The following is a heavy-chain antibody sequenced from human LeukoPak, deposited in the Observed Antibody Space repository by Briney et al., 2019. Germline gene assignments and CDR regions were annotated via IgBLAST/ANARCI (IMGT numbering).Heavy chain of an antibody. CDR3: AKVGTARVPPHYFDY. V-gene: IGHV3-23*01. CDR1: GFTFSSYA. J-gene: IGHJ4*02. D-gene: IGHD5-18*01. CDR2: ISGSGSST. Sequence: GGSLRLSCAASGFTFSSYAMSWVRQAPGKGLEWVSAISGSGSSTYYADSVKGRFTISRDNSKNTLYLQMNSLRAEDTAVYYCAKVGTARVPPHYFDYWGQGTLVTVSS.